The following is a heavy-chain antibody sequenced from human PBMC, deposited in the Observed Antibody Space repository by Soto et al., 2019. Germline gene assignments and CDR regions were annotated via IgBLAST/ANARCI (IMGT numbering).Heavy chain of an antibody. CDR1: GFTFSSYA. V-gene: IGHV3-23*01. D-gene: IGHD2-2*01. Sequence: GGSVRLACTASGFTFSSYAMSWVRQAPGKGLEWVSIISGSAGRTYYADSVKGRFTVSRDNSKNTLYLQMNSLRAEDTAVYYCAKVTSARVFYFGLDAWGQGTTVTVSS. CDR2: ISGSAGRT. J-gene: IGHJ6*02. CDR3: AKVTSARVFYFGLDA.